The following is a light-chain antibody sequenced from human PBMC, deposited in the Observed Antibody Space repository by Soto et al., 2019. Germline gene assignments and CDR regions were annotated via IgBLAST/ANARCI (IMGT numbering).Light chain of an antibody. Sequence: DIQLTHSPSALSASVGDRVTITCRASHSISRWLAWYQQQPGKAPKLLIYKASSLEGGVPSRFSGSGSGTEFTLPISSLQHADSATSYCQQYDSFSRTFGQGTQVDIK. CDR1: HSISRW. V-gene: IGKV1-5*03. CDR2: KAS. CDR3: QQYDSFSRT. J-gene: IGKJ1*01.